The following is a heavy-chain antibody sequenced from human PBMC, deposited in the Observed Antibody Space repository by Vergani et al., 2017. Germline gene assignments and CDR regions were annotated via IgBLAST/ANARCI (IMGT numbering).Heavy chain of an antibody. CDR2: IYSGGST. D-gene: IGHD1-26*01. Sequence: EVQLVESGGGLVQPGGSLRLSCAASGFTVSSNYMSWVRQAPGKGLEWVSVIYSGGSTYYADAVKGRFTIPRDNSKNTLYLQMNSRRAEDTAVYYCASGSYYPVGDYWGQGTLVTVSS. CDR1: GFTVSSNY. J-gene: IGHJ4*02. V-gene: IGHV3-66*02. CDR3: ASGSYYPVGDY.